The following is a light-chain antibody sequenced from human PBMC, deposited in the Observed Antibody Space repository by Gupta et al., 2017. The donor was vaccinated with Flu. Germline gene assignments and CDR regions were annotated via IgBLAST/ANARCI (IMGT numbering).Light chain of an antibody. Sequence: GTSSDVGGYNYVSWYQQHPGKAPKLVIFEVSKRPSGVPDRFSGSKSSNTASLTVSGLQAEDEADYYCSSYAGSNNVFGTGTKVTVL. CDR2: EVS. CDR3: SSYAGSNNV. V-gene: IGLV2-8*01. J-gene: IGLJ1*01. CDR1: SSDVGGYNY.